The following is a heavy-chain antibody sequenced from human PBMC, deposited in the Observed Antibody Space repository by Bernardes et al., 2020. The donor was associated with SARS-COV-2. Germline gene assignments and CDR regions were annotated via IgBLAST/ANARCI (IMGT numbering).Heavy chain of an antibody. CDR2: FDPEDGET. CDR3: ATDLSIGTVRYTSGWYRGI. CDR1: GYTLTELS. Sequence: ASLKVSCKVSGYTLTELSIHWVRQAPGKGLEWMGGFDPEDGETIYAQKFQGRVTMTEDTSTDTAYMELSSLRSEDTAVYYCATDLSIGTVRYTSGWYRGIWGQGTLVTVSS. V-gene: IGHV1-24*01. D-gene: IGHD6-19*01. J-gene: IGHJ4*02.